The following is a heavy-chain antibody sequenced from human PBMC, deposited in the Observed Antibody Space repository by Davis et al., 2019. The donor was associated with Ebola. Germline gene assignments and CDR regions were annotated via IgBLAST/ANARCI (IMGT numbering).Heavy chain of an antibody. J-gene: IGHJ6*02. D-gene: IGHD2-15*01. V-gene: IGHV1-3*01. Sequence: AASVKVSCKASGYIFTSYAIHWVRQAPGQRLEWMGWINAGNGDTKYSQKFRGRVTITRDTSASTSYMELSSLRSEDTAVYYCATKPHCSGGSCYAWYYGMDVWGQGTTVTVSS. CDR3: ATKPHCSGGSCYAWYYGMDV. CDR2: INAGNGDT. CDR1: GYIFTSYA.